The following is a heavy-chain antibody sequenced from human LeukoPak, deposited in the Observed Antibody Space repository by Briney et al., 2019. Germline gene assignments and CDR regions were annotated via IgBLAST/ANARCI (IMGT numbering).Heavy chain of an antibody. CDR3: ANTPILTMMDLTPPDY. CDR1: GFTFSSYA. CDR2: ISGSGGST. Sequence: PGGSLRLSCAASGFTFSSYAMSWVRQAPGKGLEWVPAISGSGGSTYYADSVKGRFTISRDNSKNTLYLQMNSLRAEDTAVYYCANTPILTMMDLTPPDYWGQGTLVTVSP. V-gene: IGHV3-23*01. D-gene: IGHD3-22*01. J-gene: IGHJ4*02.